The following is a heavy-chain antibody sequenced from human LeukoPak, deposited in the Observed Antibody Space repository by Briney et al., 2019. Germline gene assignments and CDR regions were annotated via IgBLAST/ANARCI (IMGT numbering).Heavy chain of an antibody. D-gene: IGHD3-22*01. V-gene: IGHV3-30*02. CDR2: IRYDGSNK. CDR3: AKDPTHYRVWDDYDSTVLSY. J-gene: IGHJ4*02. Sequence: GGSLRLSCAASGFTFSSYGMHGGRRAPGKGLEWAAFIRYDGSNKYYADSVKGRFTISIDNSKNTLYLQMNSLRAADTAVYYCAKDPTHYRVWDDYDSTVLSYWGQGTLVTVSS. CDR1: GFTFSSYG.